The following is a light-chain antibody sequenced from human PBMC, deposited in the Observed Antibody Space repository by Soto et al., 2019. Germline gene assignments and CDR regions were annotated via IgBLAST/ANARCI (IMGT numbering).Light chain of an antibody. V-gene: IGLV2-11*01. Sequence: QSALTQPRSVSGSPGQSVTISCTGTSSDVGGYNYVSWYQQHPGKAPQLMIYDVSKRPSGGPDRFSGSKSGNTGSLTISGLQAEDEADYYCCSYAGSYSWVFGGGTKLTVL. CDR1: SSDVGGYNY. CDR2: DVS. J-gene: IGLJ3*02. CDR3: CSYAGSYSWV.